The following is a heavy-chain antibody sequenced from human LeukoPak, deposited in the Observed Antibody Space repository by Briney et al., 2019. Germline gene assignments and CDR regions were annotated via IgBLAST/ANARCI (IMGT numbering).Heavy chain of an antibody. CDR2: INPSGGT. CDR3: ARVGYRYSINDWSRIGLGAYPSKYYYYMDV. CDR1: GGSFSDYS. D-gene: IGHD5-18*01. J-gene: IGHJ6*03. Sequence: SETLSLTCAVYGGSFSDYSWTWIRQPPGKGLEYIGEINPSGGTNHNPSLMSRVSMSVDTSKNQISRRVRSVTAGDTAVYYCARVGYRYSINDWSRIGLGAYPSKYYYYMDVWGKGTTVTVSS. V-gene: IGHV4-34*01.